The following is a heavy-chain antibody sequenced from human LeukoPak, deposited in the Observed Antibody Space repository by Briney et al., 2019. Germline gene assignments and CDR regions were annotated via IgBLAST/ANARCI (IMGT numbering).Heavy chain of an antibody. CDR1: GFTFGGYA. CDR3: ARGGIGYCSSTSCHNPYDY. D-gene: IGHD2-2*02. CDR2: ISPSGDKT. Sequence: GGSLRLSCAASGFTFGGYAMSWVRQTPGRGLEWVSGISPSGDKTDYADSVKGRFTISRDNSKNTLYLQMSSLRAEDTAVYYCARGGIGYCSSTSCHNPYDYWGQGTLVTVSS. V-gene: IGHV3-23*01. J-gene: IGHJ4*02.